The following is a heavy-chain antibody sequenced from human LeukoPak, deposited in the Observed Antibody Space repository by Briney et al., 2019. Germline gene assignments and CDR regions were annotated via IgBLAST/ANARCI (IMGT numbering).Heavy chain of an antibody. V-gene: IGHV4-34*01. CDR1: GGSFSGYY. J-gene: IGHJ5*02. Sequence: PSETLSLTCAVYGGSFSGYYWSWIRQPPGKGLEWIGEINHGGSTNYNPSLKSRVTISVDTSKNQFSLKLSSVTAADTAVYYCARGAILDDVLLRVLGFDPWGQGTLVIVSS. CDR3: ARGAILDDVLLRVLGFDP. D-gene: IGHD3-10*01. CDR2: INHGGST.